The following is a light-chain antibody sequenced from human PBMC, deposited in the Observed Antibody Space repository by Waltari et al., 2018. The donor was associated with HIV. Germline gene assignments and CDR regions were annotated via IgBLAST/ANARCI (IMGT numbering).Light chain of an antibody. CDR1: SNNVGNQG. CDR2: RNN. V-gene: IGLV10-54*01. CDR3: SAWDSSLSVWV. J-gene: IGLJ3*02. Sequence: QAGLTQPPSVSKGLRQTATLTYTGNSNNVGNQGAACLQQHQGHPPKLLSYRNNNRPSGISERLSASRSGNTAPLTITGLQPEDEADYYCSAWDSSLSVWVFGGGTKLTVL.